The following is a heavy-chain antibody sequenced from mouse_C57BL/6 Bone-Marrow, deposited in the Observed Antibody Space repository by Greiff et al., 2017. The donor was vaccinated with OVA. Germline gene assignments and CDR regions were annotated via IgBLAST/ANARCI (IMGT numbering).Heavy chain of an antibody. V-gene: IGHV1-74*01. Sequence: QVQLQQPGAELVKPGASVKVSCKASGYTFTSYWMHWVKQRPGQGLEWIGRIHPSDSATNYNQKFKGKATLTVDKSSSTAYMQLSSLTSEDSAVYYCAMYGSSLYWYFDVWGTGTTVTVSS. CDR3: AMYGSSLYWYFDV. D-gene: IGHD1-1*01. CDR2: IHPSDSAT. CDR1: GYTFTSYW. J-gene: IGHJ1*03.